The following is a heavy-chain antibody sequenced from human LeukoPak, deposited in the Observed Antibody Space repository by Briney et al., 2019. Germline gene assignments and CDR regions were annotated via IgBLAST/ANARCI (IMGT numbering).Heavy chain of an antibody. J-gene: IGHJ3*02. V-gene: IGHV1-18*01. CDR2: ISAYNGNT. CDR3: ARDRVVPAASDDAFDI. CDR1: GYTFTSYG. Sequence: GASVKVSCKASGYTFTSYGISWVRQAPGQGLEWMGWISAYNGNTNYAQKLQGRVTMTTDTSTSTAYMELRSLRSDDTAVYYCARDRVVPAASDDAFDIWGQGTMVTVSS. D-gene: IGHD2-2*01.